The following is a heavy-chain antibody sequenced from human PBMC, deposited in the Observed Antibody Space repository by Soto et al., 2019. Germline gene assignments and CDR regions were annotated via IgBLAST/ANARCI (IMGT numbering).Heavy chain of an antibody. D-gene: IGHD2-15*01. CDR3: ARDCTGGSCFCIY. CDR2: INTYNGNS. Sequence: QVQLVQSAAEVKKPGASVKVSCKASGYTLTNYAISWVRQAPGQGPEWMGWINTYNGNSNYAQKFQGRVTMTTDTCTNTAYMELRSLTSDDTAVYYGARDCTGGSCFCIYWGQGTLVTVSS. CDR1: GYTLTNYA. V-gene: IGHV1-18*01. J-gene: IGHJ4*02.